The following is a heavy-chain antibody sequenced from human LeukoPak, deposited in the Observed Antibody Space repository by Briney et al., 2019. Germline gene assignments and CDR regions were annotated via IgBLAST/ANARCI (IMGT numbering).Heavy chain of an antibody. CDR2: FDPEDGET. Sequence: ASVKVSCKVSGYTLTELSMHWVRQAPGKGLEWMGGFDPEDGETIYAQKFQGRVTMTEDTSTDTAYMELSSLRSEDTAVYYCATVGITIFGVATLYYFDYWGQGTLVTVSS. J-gene: IGHJ4*02. D-gene: IGHD3-3*01. V-gene: IGHV1-24*01. CDR3: ATVGITIFGVATLYYFDY. CDR1: GYTLTELS.